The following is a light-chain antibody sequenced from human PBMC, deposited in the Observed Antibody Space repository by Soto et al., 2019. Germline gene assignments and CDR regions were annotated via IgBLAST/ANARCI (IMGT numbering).Light chain of an antibody. CDR2: GAS. CDR1: QSVSSN. Sequence: EIVLTQSPATLSLSPGERATLSSRASQSVSSNLAWYQQKPGQAPRLLIYGASTRDTGIPARFSGSGSGTEFTLTISRLQSEDFEVYYCQQYNNWLWTFGQGTKVDIK. V-gene: IGKV3-15*01. J-gene: IGKJ1*01. CDR3: QQYNNWLWT.